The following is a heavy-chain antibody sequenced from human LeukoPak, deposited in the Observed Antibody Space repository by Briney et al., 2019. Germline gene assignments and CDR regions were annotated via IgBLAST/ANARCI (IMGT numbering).Heavy chain of an antibody. CDR3: AKEVNTAMVYYFDY. J-gene: IGHJ4*02. CDR2: LSYDGSNK. D-gene: IGHD5-18*01. CDR1: GFTFSSYD. Sequence: GGSLRLSCAASGFTFSSYDMHWVSQAPGKGPEWGAVLSYDGSNKYYADSVKGRFTISRDNSKNTLYLQMNSLRAEDTAVYYCAKEVNTAMVYYFDYWGQGTLVTVSS. V-gene: IGHV3-30*18.